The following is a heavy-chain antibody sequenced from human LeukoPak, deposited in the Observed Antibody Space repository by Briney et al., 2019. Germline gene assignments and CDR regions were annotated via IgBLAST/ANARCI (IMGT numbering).Heavy chain of an antibody. D-gene: IGHD4/OR15-4a*01. Sequence: ASVKVSCKASGYTFTGYYMHWVRQAPGRGLEWMGWINPNSGGTNYAQKFQGRVTMTRDTSISTAYMELSRLRSDDTAVYYCARDGDYGYYYMDVWGKGTTVTVSS. CDR1: GYTFTGYY. CDR3: ARDGDYGYYYMDV. CDR2: INPNSGGT. J-gene: IGHJ6*03. V-gene: IGHV1-2*02.